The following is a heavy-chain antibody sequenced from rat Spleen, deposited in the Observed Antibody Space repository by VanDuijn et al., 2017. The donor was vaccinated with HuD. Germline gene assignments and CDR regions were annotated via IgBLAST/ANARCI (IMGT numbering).Heavy chain of an antibody. Sequence: EVQLVESGGGLVQPGRSMKLSCAALGFAFSNSYMAWVRQAPTKGLEWVASISNGGVNTYYRDSVKGRFTISRDNAKSTLYLQMDSLRSEDTATYYCTRHFSPADYYSSFPVLYWGQGTLVTVSS. CDR3: TRHFSPADYYSSFPVLY. CDR2: ISNGGVNT. D-gene: IGHD1-2*01. J-gene: IGHJ3*01. CDR1: GFAFSNSY. V-gene: IGHV5-25*01.